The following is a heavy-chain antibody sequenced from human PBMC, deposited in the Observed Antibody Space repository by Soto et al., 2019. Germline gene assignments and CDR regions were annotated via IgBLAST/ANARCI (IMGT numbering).Heavy chain of an antibody. CDR2: INPTLGTA. D-gene: IGHD3-9*01. CDR1: GGTFSRHT. V-gene: IGHV1-69*08. CDR3: ARYFDIVMSGNAFDI. J-gene: IGHJ3*02. Sequence: QVQLVQSGAEVKKPGSSVKVSCKASGGTFSRHTLSWVRQAPGQGLAWMGRINPTLGTANYAQKFQGRVTFTADLSTSTAFMDLSSLRSDDTAVYYCARYFDIVMSGNAFDIWGRGTMVTVSS.